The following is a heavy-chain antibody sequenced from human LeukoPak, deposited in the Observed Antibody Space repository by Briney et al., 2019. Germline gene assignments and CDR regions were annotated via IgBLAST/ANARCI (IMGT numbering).Heavy chain of an antibody. D-gene: IGHD1-7*01. CDR1: EFTFSSYW. CDR3: ARGGLTGTTIPYFDY. CDR2: TNGDGSST. J-gene: IGHJ4*02. V-gene: IGHV3-74*01. Sequence: GGSLRLSCTASEFTFSSYWMHWVRQPPGKGLVWVSRTNGDGSSTSYADAVKGRFTISRDNAKNTLYLRMNSLRAEDTAVYYCARGGLTGTTIPYFDYWGQGTLVTVSS.